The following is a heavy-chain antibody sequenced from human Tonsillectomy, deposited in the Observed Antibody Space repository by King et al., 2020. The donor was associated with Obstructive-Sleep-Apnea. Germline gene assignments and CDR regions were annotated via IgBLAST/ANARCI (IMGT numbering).Heavy chain of an antibody. CDR2: IRGSGGNT. CDR3: AKEERITIFGVAPYGMDV. D-gene: IGHD3-3*01. Sequence: VQLVESGGGLVPPGGSLRLSCAASGFTFSSFAMSWVRQAPGKGLEWFSGIRGSGGNTYYEDAVKGRFTLSRDNSKNTLYLQMNSLRAEDTAVYYCAKEERITIFGVAPYGMDVWGQGTTVTVSS. V-gene: IGHV3-23*04. CDR1: GFTFSSFA. J-gene: IGHJ6*02.